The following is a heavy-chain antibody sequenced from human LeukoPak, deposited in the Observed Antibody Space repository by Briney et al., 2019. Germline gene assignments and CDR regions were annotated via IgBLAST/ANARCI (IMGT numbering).Heavy chain of an antibody. J-gene: IGHJ3*01. Sequence: PGGSLRLSCSASGFTFTNYYMSWVRQAPGRGLEWVSIIYSAGNTYYADSVKGRFTISRDNSKNTLYPQMNSLRVEDTAVYYCARAIGSPDAFDVWGQGTMVTVSS. V-gene: IGHV3-53*01. D-gene: IGHD3-10*01. CDR2: IYSAGNT. CDR1: GFTFTNYY. CDR3: ARAIGSPDAFDV.